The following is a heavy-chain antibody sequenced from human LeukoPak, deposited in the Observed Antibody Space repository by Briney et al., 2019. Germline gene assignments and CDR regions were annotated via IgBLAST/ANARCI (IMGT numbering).Heavy chain of an antibody. V-gene: IGHV1-2*02. Sequence: GASVKVSCKASGYTFTDYYMHWVRQAPGQGLEWMGWINPNSGGTNYAQKFQGRVTMTRDTSISTAYMELSRLRSADTAVYYCARDPPGLTLGSPGDYWGQGTLVIVSS. J-gene: IGHJ4*02. CDR3: ARDPPGLTLGSPGDY. CDR1: GYTFTDYY. D-gene: IGHD3-16*01. CDR2: INPNSGGT.